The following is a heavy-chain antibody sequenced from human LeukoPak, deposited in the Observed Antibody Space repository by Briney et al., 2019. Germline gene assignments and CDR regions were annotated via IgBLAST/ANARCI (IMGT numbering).Heavy chain of an antibody. CDR1: GYSISSGYY. D-gene: IGHD6-13*01. J-gene: IGHJ5*02. Sequence: SETLSLTCTVSGYSISSGYYWGWIRQPPGKGLEWIGSIYHSGSTYYNPSLKSRVTISVDTSKNQFSLKLSSVTAADTAVYYCARVGGSSWSGWFDPWGQGTLVTVSS. CDR3: ARVGGSSWSGWFDP. V-gene: IGHV4-38-2*02. CDR2: IYHSGST.